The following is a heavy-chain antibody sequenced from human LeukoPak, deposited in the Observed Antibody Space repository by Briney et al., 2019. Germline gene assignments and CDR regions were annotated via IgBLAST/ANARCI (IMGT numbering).Heavy chain of an antibody. CDR1: GGSFSGYY. V-gene: IGHV4-34*01. Sequence: ETSETLSLTCAVYGGSFSGYYWSWIRQPPGKGLEWIGEINHSGSTNYNPSLKSRVTISVDTSKDQFSLKLSSVTAADTAVYYCARAPTVTTPYYFDYWGQGTLVTVSS. CDR2: INHSGST. J-gene: IGHJ4*02. D-gene: IGHD4-17*01. CDR3: ARAPTVTTPYYFDY.